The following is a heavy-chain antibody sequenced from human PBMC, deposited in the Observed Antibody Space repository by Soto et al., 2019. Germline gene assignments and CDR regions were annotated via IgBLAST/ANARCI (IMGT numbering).Heavy chain of an antibody. CDR3: ARTGYSSSSGYYYYYGMDV. V-gene: IGHV3-33*01. CDR2: IWYDGSNK. D-gene: IGHD6-6*01. Sequence: GGSLRLSXAASGFTFSGYGMHWVRQAPGKGLEWVAVIWYDGSNKYYADSVKGRFTISRDNSKNTLYLQMNSLRAEDTAVYYCARTGYSSSSGYYYYYGMDVWGQGTTVTVSS. J-gene: IGHJ6*02. CDR1: GFTFSGYG.